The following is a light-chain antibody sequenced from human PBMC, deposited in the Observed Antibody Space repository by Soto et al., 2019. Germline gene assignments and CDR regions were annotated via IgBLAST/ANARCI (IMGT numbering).Light chain of an antibody. Sequence: QSALNQPPSASGPPGQSVAISCSGTSSDVGGYNYVSWYQQHPGKAPKLMIYDVNKRPSGVPDRFSGSKSGNTASLTVSGLQAEDEADYYCISYAGSNKPAFGGGTKLTVL. CDR1: SSDVGGYNY. V-gene: IGLV2-8*01. CDR3: ISYAGSNKPA. CDR2: DVN. J-gene: IGLJ2*01.